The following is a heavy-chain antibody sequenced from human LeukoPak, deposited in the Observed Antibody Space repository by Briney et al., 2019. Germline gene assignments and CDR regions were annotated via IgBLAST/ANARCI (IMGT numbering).Heavy chain of an antibody. Sequence: ASVKVSCKASGYTFTSYDINWVRQAPGQGLEWMGWINTNTGDPVYAQGFKGRFVFSLDTSVSTAYLEIRSLKSDDSAVYYCARGRLGVVALLDNWGQGTLVTVSS. V-gene: IGHV7-4-1*02. CDR1: GYTFTSYD. D-gene: IGHD3-22*01. J-gene: IGHJ4*02. CDR2: INTNTGDP. CDR3: ARGRLGVVALLDN.